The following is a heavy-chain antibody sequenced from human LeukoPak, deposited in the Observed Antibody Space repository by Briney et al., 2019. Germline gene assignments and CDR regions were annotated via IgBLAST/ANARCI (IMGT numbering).Heavy chain of an antibody. V-gene: IGHV3-9*01. CDR1: GFTFDDYA. Sequence: GGSLRLSCAASGFTFDDYAMHWVRQAPGKGLEWVSGISWNSGSIGYADSVKGRFTISRDNAKNSLYLQMNSLRAEDTALYYCAKEGGSGGYYGNVDPYYYYGMDVWGQGTTVTVSS. CDR3: AKEGGSGGYYGNVDPYYYYGMDV. J-gene: IGHJ6*02. CDR2: ISWNSGSI. D-gene: IGHD3-10*01.